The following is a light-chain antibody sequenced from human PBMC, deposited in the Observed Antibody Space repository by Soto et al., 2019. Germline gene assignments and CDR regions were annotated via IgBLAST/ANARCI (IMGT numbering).Light chain of an antibody. J-gene: IGKJ5*01. CDR1: QDISNY. V-gene: IGKV1-33*01. CDR3: QQLNSYPIT. CDR2: DAS. Sequence: DIQMTQSPSSLSASVGDRVTITCQASQDISNYLNWYQQKPGKAPKLLIYDASNLETGVPSRFSGSGSATDFTLTISSLQPEDFATYYCQQLNSYPITFGQGTRLEIK.